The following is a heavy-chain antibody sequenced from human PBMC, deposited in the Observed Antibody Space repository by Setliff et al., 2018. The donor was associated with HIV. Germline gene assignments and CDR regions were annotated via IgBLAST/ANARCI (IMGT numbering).Heavy chain of an antibody. V-gene: IGHV4-59*01. D-gene: IGHD5-18*01. CDR3: ARSPGVDTNMAFDYYYMDV. CDR2: IYYSGSA. CDR1: GGSIINYF. J-gene: IGHJ6*03. Sequence: SETLSLTCTVSGGSIINYFWSWIRLPPGKGLEWIGYIYYSGSADYNRSLKSRVTISVDTSKSQVSLNLNSVTAADTTVYYCARSPGVDTNMAFDYYYMDVWGKGTTVTVSS.